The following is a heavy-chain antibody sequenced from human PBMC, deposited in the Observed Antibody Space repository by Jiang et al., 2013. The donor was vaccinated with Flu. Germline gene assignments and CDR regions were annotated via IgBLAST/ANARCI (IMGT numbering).Heavy chain of an antibody. CDR3: ARLFPVYDSSGYYLDY. D-gene: IGHD3-22*01. CDR2: IYPGDSDT. V-gene: IGHV5-51*01. Sequence: GAEVKKPGESLKISCKGSGYSFTSYWIGWVRQMPGKGLEWTGIIYPGDSDTRYSPSFQGQVTISADKSISTAYLQWSSLKASDTAMYYCARLFPVYDSSGYYLDYWGQGTLVTVSS. CDR1: GYSFTSYW. J-gene: IGHJ4*02.